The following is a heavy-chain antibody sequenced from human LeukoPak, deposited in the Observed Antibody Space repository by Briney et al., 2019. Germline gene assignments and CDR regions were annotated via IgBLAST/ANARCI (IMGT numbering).Heavy chain of an antibody. J-gene: IGHJ4*02. V-gene: IGHV3-21*01. CDR3: ARDLVVVATYYFDY. CDR1: GFTFSTYT. CDR2: ISSSSYI. Sequence: GGSLRLSCAASGFTFSTYTMNWVRQAPGRGLEWVSSISSSSYIRYADSVKGRFTISRDNAKNSLYLQINSLRAEDTAVYYCARDLVVVATYYFDYWGQGTLVTVSS. D-gene: IGHD2-15*01.